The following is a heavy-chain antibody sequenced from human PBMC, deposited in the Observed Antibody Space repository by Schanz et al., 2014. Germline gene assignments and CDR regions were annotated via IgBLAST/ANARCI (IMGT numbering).Heavy chain of an antibody. D-gene: IGHD3-16*01. Sequence: EVQLVESGGGLVQPRGSLRLSCAASEFTFITYTMNWVRQTPGKGLEWVSFISSSGTSIYYADSVKGRFTISRDNLKNTVYLQMNSLRAGDTAVYYCVRLDVHDYWGQGTLVTVSA. J-gene: IGHJ4*02. V-gene: IGHV3-48*01. CDR2: ISSSGTSI. CDR3: VRLDVHDY. CDR1: EFTFITYT.